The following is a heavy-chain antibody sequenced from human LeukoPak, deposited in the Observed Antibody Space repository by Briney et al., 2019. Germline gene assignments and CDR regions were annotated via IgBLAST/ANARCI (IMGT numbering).Heavy chain of an antibody. V-gene: IGHV4-61*02. Sequence: SETLSLTCTVSGGSISSGSYNWSWIRQPAGKRLEGIGRIYTRGSTNDNPSLKSPATMSVDTSKNQFSLKLSSVPDADTAVYYCASEQSYYDFWSGYYTYWFDPWGQGTLVTVSS. J-gene: IGHJ5*02. CDR3: ASEQSYYDFWSGYYTYWFDP. CDR2: IYTRGST. D-gene: IGHD3-3*01. CDR1: GGSISSGSYN.